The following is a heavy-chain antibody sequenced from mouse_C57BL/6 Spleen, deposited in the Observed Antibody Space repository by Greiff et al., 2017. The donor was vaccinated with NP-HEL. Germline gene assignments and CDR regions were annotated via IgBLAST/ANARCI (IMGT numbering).Heavy chain of an antibody. CDR2: IYPRDGST. D-gene: IGHD1-1*01. J-gene: IGHJ4*01. CDR3: ARDTTVVAPYYAMDY. V-gene: IGHV1-85*01. Sequence: VQLQESGPELVKPGASVKLSCKASGYTFTSYDINWVKQRPGQGLEWIGWIYPRDGSTTYNEKFKGKATLTVDTSSSTAYMELHSLTSEDSAVYFCARDTTVVAPYYAMDYWGQGTSVTVSS. CDR1: GYTFTSYD.